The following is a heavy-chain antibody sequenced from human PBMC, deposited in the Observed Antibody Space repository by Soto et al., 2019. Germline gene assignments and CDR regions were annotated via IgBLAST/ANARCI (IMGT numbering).Heavy chain of an antibody. D-gene: IGHD2-21*02. Sequence: TSETLSLTCAVSGGSISSGGYSWSWIRQPPGKGLEWIGYIYHSGRTNYNPSLKSRVTISVDTSKNQFSLKLNSVTAADTAVYYCARSPMGLLFRYYFDYWGQGTLVTVSS. CDR2: IYHSGRT. V-gene: IGHV4-30-2*01. CDR3: ARSPMGLLFRYYFDY. CDR1: GGSISSGGYS. J-gene: IGHJ4*02.